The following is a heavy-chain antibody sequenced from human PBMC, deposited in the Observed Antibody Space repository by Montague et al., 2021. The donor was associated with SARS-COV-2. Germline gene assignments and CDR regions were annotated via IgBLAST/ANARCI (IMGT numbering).Heavy chain of an antibody. V-gene: IGHV4-39*01. J-gene: IGHJ4*02. CDR1: GGSISSSSYY. Sequence: SETLSLTCTVSGGSISSSSYYWGWIRQPPGKGLEWIGSIYYSGSTYYNPSLKSRVTISVDTSKNQFSLKLSSVTAADTAVYYCARQSPVTMIVVVISGRFDYWGQGTRVTVSS. CDR2: IYYSGST. CDR3: ARQSPVTMIVVVISGRFDY. D-gene: IGHD3-22*01.